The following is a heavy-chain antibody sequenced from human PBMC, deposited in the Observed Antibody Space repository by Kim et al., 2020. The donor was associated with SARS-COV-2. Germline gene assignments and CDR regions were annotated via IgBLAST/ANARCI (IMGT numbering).Heavy chain of an antibody. Sequence: ASVKVSCKASGYTFTGYYMHWVRQAPGQGLEWMGWINPNSGGTNYAQKFQGWVTMTRDTSISTAYMELSRLRSDDTAVYYCARGAGGTMVRGVKIDYWGQGTLVTVSS. CDR1: GYTFTGYY. V-gene: IGHV1-2*04. D-gene: IGHD3-10*01. J-gene: IGHJ4*02. CDR2: INPNSGGT. CDR3: ARGAGGTMVRGVKIDY.